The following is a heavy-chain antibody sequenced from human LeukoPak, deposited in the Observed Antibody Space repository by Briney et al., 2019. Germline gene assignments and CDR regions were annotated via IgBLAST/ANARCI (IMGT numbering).Heavy chain of an antibody. J-gene: IGHJ5*02. CDR3: ARSPGIAAAGNWFDP. Sequence: PGGSLRLSCTASGFTFSDYYMSWIRQAPGKGLEWVSYISSSSSYTNYADSVKGRFTISRDNVKNSLYLQMNSLRAEDTAVYYCARSPGIAAAGNWFDPWGQGTLVTVSS. V-gene: IGHV3-11*03. D-gene: IGHD6-13*01. CDR1: GFTFSDYY. CDR2: ISSSSSYT.